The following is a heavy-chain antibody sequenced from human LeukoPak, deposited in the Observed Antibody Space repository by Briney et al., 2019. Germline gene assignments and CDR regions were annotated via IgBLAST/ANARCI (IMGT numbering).Heavy chain of an antibody. Sequence: GGSLRLSCAASGFTFSSYSMNWVRQAPGKGLEWVSYISSSRSTIYYADSVKGRFTISRDNAKNSLYLQMNSLRAEDTAVYYCARENSDGLLWFGESSYGMDVWGQGTTVTVSS. CDR3: ARENSDGLLWFGESSYGMDV. D-gene: IGHD3-10*01. CDR1: GFTFSSYS. V-gene: IGHV3-48*01. J-gene: IGHJ6*02. CDR2: ISSSRSTI.